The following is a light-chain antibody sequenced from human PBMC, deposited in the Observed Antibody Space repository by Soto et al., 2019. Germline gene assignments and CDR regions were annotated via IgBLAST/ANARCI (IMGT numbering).Light chain of an antibody. CDR3: QQFYALPYT. CDR2: WAS. CDR1: QSVFYISDNKNY. Sequence: DIVMTQSPDSLAVSLGERATINCKSSQSVFYISDNKNYLVWYQQKPGQPPKLLISWASTREYGVPDRFSGGGSGTDFTLTISSLQAEDVAVYYCQQFYALPYTFGQGTKLEIK. J-gene: IGKJ2*01. V-gene: IGKV4-1*01.